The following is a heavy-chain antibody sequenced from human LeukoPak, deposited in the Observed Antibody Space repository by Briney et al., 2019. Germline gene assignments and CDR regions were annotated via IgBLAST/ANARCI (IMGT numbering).Heavy chain of an antibody. CDR1: GFTFPNSA. D-gene: IGHD3-3*01. J-gene: IGHJ5*02. CDR3: AAQRGASLHDFWSTRLFDP. Sequence: SVKVSCKASGFTFPNSAMQWVRQARGQRLEWIGWIVLGAGNTVYSHKFHDRVTITRDVSTYTAYMELDSLGSEDTAVYYCAAQRGASLHDFWSTRLFDPWGQGTLVTVSS. CDR2: IVLGAGNT. V-gene: IGHV1-58*02.